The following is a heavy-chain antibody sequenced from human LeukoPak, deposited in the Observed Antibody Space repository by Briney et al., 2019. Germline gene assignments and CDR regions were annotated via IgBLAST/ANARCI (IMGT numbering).Heavy chain of an antibody. CDR1: GFTFSSYG. D-gene: IGHD1-1*01. Sequence: GGSLRLSCAASGFTFSSYGMHWVRQAPGKGLEWVAFIRYDGSNKYYADSVKGRFTISRDNSKNTLYLQMNSLRAEDTAMYFCAKDKDPWKSTSISDFDYWGQGTLVTGSS. V-gene: IGHV3-30*02. CDR2: IRYDGSNK. CDR3: AKDKDPWKSTSISDFDY. J-gene: IGHJ4*02.